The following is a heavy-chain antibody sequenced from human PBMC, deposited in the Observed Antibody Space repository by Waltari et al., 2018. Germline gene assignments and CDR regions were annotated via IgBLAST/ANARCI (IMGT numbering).Heavy chain of an antibody. CDR1: GFTFSRYW. Sequence: EEQLVESGGGLAQPGESLRLSCAASGFTFSRYWMDWVRQAPGKGLVWVSRINSDGSSTTDADSVKGRFTISRDNGKNTLYVQMNRLRAEDTAVYYCARVATKTYSSPVPGRPYYYGMDVWGQGTTVTVSS. CDR2: INSDGSST. J-gene: IGHJ6*02. V-gene: IGHV3-74*01. D-gene: IGHD3-22*01. CDR3: ARVATKTYSSPVPGRPYYYGMDV.